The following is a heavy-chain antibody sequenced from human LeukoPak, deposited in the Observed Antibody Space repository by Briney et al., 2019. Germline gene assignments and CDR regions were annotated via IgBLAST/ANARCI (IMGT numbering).Heavy chain of an antibody. D-gene: IGHD6-13*01. V-gene: IGHV5-51*01. Sequence: GESLKISCKASGYSFTSYWIGWVRQMPGKGLEWMGITYPGDSDTRYSPSFQGQVTISADKSISAAYLQWSSLKASDNAMYYCARHRAAAEGGALDYWGQGTLVTVSS. CDR1: GYSFTSYW. J-gene: IGHJ4*02. CDR3: ARHRAAAEGGALDY. CDR2: TYPGDSDT.